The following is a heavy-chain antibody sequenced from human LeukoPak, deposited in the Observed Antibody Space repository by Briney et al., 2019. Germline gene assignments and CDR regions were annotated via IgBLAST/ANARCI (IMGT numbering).Heavy chain of an antibody. CDR2: ITASGGTA. CDR1: GFTFSSYV. V-gene: IGHV3-23*01. J-gene: IGHJ4*02. CDR3: AKDEQWFGELSH. Sequence: PGGSLRLSCAASGFTFSSYVMSWVRQAPGKGLEWVSAITASGGTAYYTDFVKGRFTISRDNSKNTLYLQMNSLRAEDTALYYCAKDEQWFGELSHWGQGTLVTVSS. D-gene: IGHD3-10*01.